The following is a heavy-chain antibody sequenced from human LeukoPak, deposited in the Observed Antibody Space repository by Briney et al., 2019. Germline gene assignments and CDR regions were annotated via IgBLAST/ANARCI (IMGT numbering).Heavy chain of an antibody. V-gene: IGHV1-2*02. J-gene: IGHJ4*02. CDR3: ARDRVVGAFGTDY. D-gene: IGHD1-26*01. CDR1: GDTFTGYY. Sequence: ASVKVSCKASGDTFTGYYMHWVRQAPGQGLEWMGWINPNSGGTNYAQKFQGRVTMTRDTSISTAYMELSRLRSDDTAVYYCARDRVVGAFGTDYWGQGTLVTVSS. CDR2: INPNSGGT.